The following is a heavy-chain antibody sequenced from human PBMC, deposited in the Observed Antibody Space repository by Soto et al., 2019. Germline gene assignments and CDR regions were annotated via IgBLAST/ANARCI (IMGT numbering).Heavy chain of an antibody. CDR2: IYYSGST. CDR3: ARDQWELLRFDY. Sequence: SETLSLTCTVSGGSISSGDYYWSWIRQPPGKGLEWIWYIYYSGSTYYNPSLKSRVTISVDTSKYQFYLKLSSVTAAATAVYYCARDQWELLRFDYWGQGTMVTVSS. J-gene: IGHJ4*02. V-gene: IGHV4-30-4*01. CDR1: GGSISSGDYY. D-gene: IGHD1-26*01.